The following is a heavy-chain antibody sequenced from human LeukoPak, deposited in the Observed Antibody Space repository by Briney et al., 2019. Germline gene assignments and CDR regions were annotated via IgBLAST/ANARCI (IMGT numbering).Heavy chain of an antibody. CDR2: ITSDGSSI. V-gene: IGHV3-64D*06. J-gene: IGHJ4*02. CDR3: VGGLYGLGWDY. CDR1: RFTSSNFN. Sequence: PGGSLRLSCTASRFTSSNFNMHWVRHAPGEGGQFVSGITSDGSSIDYADSVRGRFTISRDNSKSTLYLRMISLRVEDTALYYCVGGLYGLGWDYWGPGTLVPVSS. D-gene: IGHD3-10*01.